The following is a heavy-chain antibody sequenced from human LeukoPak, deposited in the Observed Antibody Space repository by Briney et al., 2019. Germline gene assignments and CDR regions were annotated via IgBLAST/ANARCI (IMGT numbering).Heavy chain of an antibody. V-gene: IGHV5-51*01. D-gene: IGHD7-27*01. J-gene: IGHJ4*02. CDR2: IYPGDSDI. CDR1: GYSFTSYW. CDR3: ARFTMGKNFDY. Sequence: GESLKISCKGSGYSFTSYWIGWVRQLPGKALEWMGIIYPGDSDIRYSPSFQGQVTISADKSISTAYLQWSSLKASDTAMYYCARFTMGKNFDYWGQGTLVTVSS.